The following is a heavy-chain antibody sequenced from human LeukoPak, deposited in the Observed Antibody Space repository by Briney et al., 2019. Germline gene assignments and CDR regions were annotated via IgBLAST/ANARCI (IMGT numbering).Heavy chain of an antibody. J-gene: IGHJ6*03. V-gene: IGHV1-8*01. CDR1: GYTFTSYD. CDR3: ARDRYYYDSSGYYFQSNYYYYMDV. D-gene: IGHD3-22*01. CDR2: MNPNSGNT. Sequence: ASVKVTCKASGYTFTSYDINWVRQATGQGLEWMGWMNPNSGNTGYAQKFQGRVTMTRNTSISTAYMELSSLRSEDTAVYYCARDRYYYDSSGYYFQSNYYYYMDVWGKGTTVTVSS.